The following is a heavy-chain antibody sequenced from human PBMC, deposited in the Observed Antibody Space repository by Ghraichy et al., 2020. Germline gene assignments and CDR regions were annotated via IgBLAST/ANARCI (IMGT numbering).Heavy chain of an antibody. V-gene: IGHV4-59*08. CDR1: GGSISSYY. D-gene: IGHD1-1*01. CDR3: ARHVQGWNDVFDY. Sequence: TLSLTCTVSGGSISSYYWSWIRQPPGKGLEWIGYIYYSGSTNYNPSLKSRVTISVDTSKNQFSLKLSSVTAADTAVYYCARHVQGWNDVFDYWGQGTLVTVSS. J-gene: IGHJ4*02. CDR2: IYYSGST.